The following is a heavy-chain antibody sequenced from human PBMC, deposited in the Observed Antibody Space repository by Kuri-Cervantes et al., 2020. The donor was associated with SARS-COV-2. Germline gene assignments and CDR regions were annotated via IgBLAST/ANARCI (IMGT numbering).Heavy chain of an antibody. J-gene: IGHJ6*02. CDR3: SRASYGMDV. Sequence: SETLSLTCTLSGGSVSRGGYHWSWIRQPPWTGLEWIGYIYHSENTKYNPSLMGRVTISVDTSKNQFSLRVSSVTNADTAVYYWSRASYGMDVWGQGTTVTVSS. CDR2: IYHSENT. CDR1: GGSVSRGGYH. V-gene: IGHV4-61*08.